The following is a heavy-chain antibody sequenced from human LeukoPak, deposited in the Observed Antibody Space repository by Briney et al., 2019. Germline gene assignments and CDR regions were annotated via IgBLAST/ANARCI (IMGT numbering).Heavy chain of an antibody. Sequence: GGSLRLSCAASGFTFSSYGMHWVRQAPGKGLEWVAVIWYDGSNKYYADSVKGRFTISRDNSKNTLYLQMNSLRAEDTAVYYCAKDLTQWELLIDYWGQGTLVTVSS. J-gene: IGHJ4*02. D-gene: IGHD1-26*01. CDR2: IWYDGSNK. CDR1: GFTFSSYG. CDR3: AKDLTQWELLIDY. V-gene: IGHV3-33*06.